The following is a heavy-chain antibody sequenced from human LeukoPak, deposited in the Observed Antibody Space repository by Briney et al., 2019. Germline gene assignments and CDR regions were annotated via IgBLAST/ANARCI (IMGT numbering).Heavy chain of an antibody. CDR1: GGSFSGYY. CDR2: INHSGST. D-gene: IGHD3-10*01. J-gene: IGHJ4*02. V-gene: IGHV4-34*01. CDR3: ARGRYYYGSGSYRTFDY. Sequence: SETLSLTCAVYGGSFSGYYWSWIRQPPGKGLEWIGEINHSGSTNYNPSLKSRVTISVDTSKNQFSLKLSSVTAADTAVYYCARGRYYYGSGSYRTFDYWGQGTLVTVSS.